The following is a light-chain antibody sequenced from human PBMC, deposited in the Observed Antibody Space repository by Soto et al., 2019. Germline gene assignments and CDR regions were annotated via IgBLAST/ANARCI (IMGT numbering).Light chain of an antibody. J-gene: IGKJ3*01. Sequence: DIQMTQSPSSLSASVGDRVTITCRASQSISSYLNWYQQKPGKAPKLLIYAASSLQSGVPSRFSGSGSGTDLTLTISSLQPEDFATYYCQQSYSTPFTFGPRTKVDI. CDR1: QSISSY. V-gene: IGKV1-39*01. CDR2: AAS. CDR3: QQSYSTPFT.